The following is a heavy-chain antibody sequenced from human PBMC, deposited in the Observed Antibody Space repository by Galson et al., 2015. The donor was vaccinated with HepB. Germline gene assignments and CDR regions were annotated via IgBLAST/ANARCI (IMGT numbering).Heavy chain of an antibody. D-gene: IGHD4-11*01. V-gene: IGHV4-34*01. Sequence: LRLSCAASGFTFSSYSMSWIRQPPGKGLEWIGEINHSGSTNYNPSLKSRVTISVDTSKNQFSLKLSSVTAADTAVYYCARGPSIGGSNYVTRRKSYYYYYMDVWGKGTTVTVSS. CDR3: ARGPSIGGSNYVTRRKSYYYYYMDV. J-gene: IGHJ6*03. CDR1: GFTFSSYS. CDR2: INHSGST.